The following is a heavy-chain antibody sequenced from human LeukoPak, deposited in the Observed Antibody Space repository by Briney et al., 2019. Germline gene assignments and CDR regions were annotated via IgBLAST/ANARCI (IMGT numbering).Heavy chain of an antibody. D-gene: IGHD5-24*01. CDR1: DFTTAHNW. Sequence: GGSLRLSCVASDFTTAHNWMVWVRQDPGEGLVWVSSINADGSTTNYAESVKGRFTISRDTAKSTVFLQMNSLRVEDTAMYYCARSRDGTLDIWGQGAMVTVSS. CDR3: ARSRDGTLDI. CDR2: INADGSTT. V-gene: IGHV3-74*01. J-gene: IGHJ3*02.